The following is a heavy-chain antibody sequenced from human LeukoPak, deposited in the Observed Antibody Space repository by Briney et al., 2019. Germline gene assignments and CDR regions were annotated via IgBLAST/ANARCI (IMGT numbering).Heavy chain of an antibody. Sequence: GGSLRLSCAASGFPFSSYSMNWVRQAPGRGLEWVSYITSYSSTIYYADSVKGRFTISRDNAKNSLYLQMNSLRAEDTAVYYCARDPGYYGSGSFGDYWGQGTLVTVSS. D-gene: IGHD3-10*01. CDR3: ARDPGYYGSGSFGDY. CDR2: ITSYSSTI. J-gene: IGHJ4*02. CDR1: GFPFSSYS. V-gene: IGHV3-48*04.